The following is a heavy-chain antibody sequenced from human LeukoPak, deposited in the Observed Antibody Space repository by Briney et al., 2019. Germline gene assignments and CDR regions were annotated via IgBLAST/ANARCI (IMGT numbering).Heavy chain of an antibody. CDR2: IKSKTDGGTT. Sequence: GGSLRLSCAASGFTFSNAWMSWVRQAPGKGLEWVGRIKSKTDGGTTDYAAPVKGRFTISRDDSKNTLYLQMNSLKTEDTAVYYCTTESDYDFWSGYYSPDYWGQGTLVTVSS. CDR3: TTESDYDFWSGYYSPDY. J-gene: IGHJ4*02. V-gene: IGHV3-15*01. D-gene: IGHD3-3*01. CDR1: GFTFSNAW.